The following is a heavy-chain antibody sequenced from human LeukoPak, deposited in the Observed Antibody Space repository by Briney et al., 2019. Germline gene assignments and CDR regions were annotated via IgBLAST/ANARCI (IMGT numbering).Heavy chain of an antibody. Sequence: SETLSLTCTVSGGSISSGSYYWSWIRQPAGKGLEWIGRIYTSGSTNYNPSLKSRVTISVDTSKNQFSLKLSSVTAADTAVYYCARAGENHGILYYYYYMDVWGKGTTVTVSS. D-gene: IGHD3-16*01. V-gene: IGHV4-61*02. CDR3: ARAGENHGILYYYYYMDV. CDR2: IYTSGST. J-gene: IGHJ6*03. CDR1: GGSISSGSYY.